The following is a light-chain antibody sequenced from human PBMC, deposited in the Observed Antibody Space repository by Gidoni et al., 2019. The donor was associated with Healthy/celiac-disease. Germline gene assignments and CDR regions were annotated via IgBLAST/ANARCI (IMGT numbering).Light chain of an antibody. CDR3: QQRSNWPLT. J-gene: IGKJ4*01. CDR1: QSVSSY. Sequence: PATPALSPGERATLSCRASQSVSSYLAWYQQKPGQAPRLLIYDASNRATGIPARFSGSGSGTDFTLTISSLEPEDFAVYYCQQRSNWPLTFGGGTKVEIK. CDR2: DAS. V-gene: IGKV3-11*01.